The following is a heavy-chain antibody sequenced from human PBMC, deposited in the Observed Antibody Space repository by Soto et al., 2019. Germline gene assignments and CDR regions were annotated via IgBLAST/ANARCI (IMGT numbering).Heavy chain of an antibody. V-gene: IGHV3-48*02. CDR3: ARDRYCSGGSCYEDYYYGMDV. D-gene: IGHD2-15*01. Sequence: GGSLRLSCAASGFTFSSYSMNWVRQAPGKGLEWVSYISSSSSTIYYADSVKGRFTISRDNAKNSLYLQMNSLRDEDTAVYYCARDRYCSGGSCYEDYYYGMDVWGQGTTVTVS. CDR1: GFTFSSYS. J-gene: IGHJ6*02. CDR2: ISSSSSTI.